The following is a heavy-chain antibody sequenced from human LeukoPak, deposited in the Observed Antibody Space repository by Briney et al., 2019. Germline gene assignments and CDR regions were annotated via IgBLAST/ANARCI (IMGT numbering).Heavy chain of an antibody. CDR1: GFSVSSNY. Sequence: PGGSLRLSCAASGFSVSSNYVSWVRQAPGKGLEWVSVLYSGGTTYYADSVKGRFTISRDNSKNTLYLLMNNLRAEDTAVYYCARAQRGDYMDVWGKGTTVTISS. CDR3: ARAQRGDYMDV. D-gene: IGHD6-25*01. J-gene: IGHJ6*03. CDR2: LYSGGTT. V-gene: IGHV3-53*01.